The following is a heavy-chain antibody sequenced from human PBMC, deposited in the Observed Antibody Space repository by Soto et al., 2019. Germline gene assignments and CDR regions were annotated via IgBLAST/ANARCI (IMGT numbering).Heavy chain of an antibody. V-gene: IGHV3-9*01. J-gene: IGHJ4*02. D-gene: IGHD4-17*01. CDR2: ISWNSGSI. Sequence: GGSLRLSCAASGFTFDDYAMHWVRQAPGKGLEWVSGISWNSGSIGYADSVKGRFTISRDNAKNSLYLQMNSLRAEDTALYYCAKDMTTDPLYFDYWGQGTLVTVSS. CDR1: GFTFDDYA. CDR3: AKDMTTDPLYFDY.